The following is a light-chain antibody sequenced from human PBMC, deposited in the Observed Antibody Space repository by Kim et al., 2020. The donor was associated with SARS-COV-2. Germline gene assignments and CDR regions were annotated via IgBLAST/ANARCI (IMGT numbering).Light chain of an antibody. CDR1: QSVSGTH. CDR3: QQYGSSRPWT. Sequence: EIVLTQSPDTLSLSPGERATLSCRASQSVSGTHLAWYQQKPGQAPRLLIYGASNRATGIPERFSGSGSGTDFTLTISRLEPEDFAVYHCQQYGSSRPWTFGQGTKVDIK. J-gene: IGKJ1*01. CDR2: GAS. V-gene: IGKV3-20*01.